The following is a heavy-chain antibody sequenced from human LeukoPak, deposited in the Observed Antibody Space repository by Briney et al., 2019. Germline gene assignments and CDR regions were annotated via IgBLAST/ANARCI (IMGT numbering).Heavy chain of an antibody. V-gene: IGHV3-66*01. D-gene: IGHD1-26*01. Sequence: GGSLRLSCAASGFTISSNSMSWVRQAPGKGLEWVSVIYSGGGTYYSDSVKDRFTISRDNAKNTLYLQMNNLRAEDTAVYYCATDMTGAKDHWGQGTLVTVSS. CDR3: ATDMTGAKDH. CDR1: GFTISSNS. J-gene: IGHJ4*02. CDR2: IYSGGGT.